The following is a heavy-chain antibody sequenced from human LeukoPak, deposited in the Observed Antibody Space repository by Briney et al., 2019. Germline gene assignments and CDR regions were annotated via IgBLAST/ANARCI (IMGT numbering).Heavy chain of an antibody. CDR1: GITFSNYA. D-gene: IGHD4-23*01. CDR3: AKGYGGNPTRPFDY. V-gene: IGHV3-23*01. CDR2: ISGSGGST. J-gene: IGHJ4*02. Sequence: LSGGSLRLSCVASGITFSNYAVSWVRQAPGKGLEWVSGISGSGGSTSYADSVKGRFTISRDNSKSTLYLQMNSLRAEDTAMYYCAKGYGGNPTRPFDYWGQGTLVTVSS.